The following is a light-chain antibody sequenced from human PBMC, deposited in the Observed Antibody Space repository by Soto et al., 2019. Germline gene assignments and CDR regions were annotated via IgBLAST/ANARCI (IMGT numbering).Light chain of an antibody. CDR3: QQYGSSPIT. V-gene: IGKV3-20*01. Sequence: VLTNSLGTLSLSPRQGATLSCRASQSLSSIYLAWYQQKPGQAPRLLIYRTSSRATGIPDRFSGSESETDFTLTISRLEPDDSAVYYCQQYGSSPITFGQGTRLEIK. CDR2: RTS. CDR1: QSLSSIY. J-gene: IGKJ5*01.